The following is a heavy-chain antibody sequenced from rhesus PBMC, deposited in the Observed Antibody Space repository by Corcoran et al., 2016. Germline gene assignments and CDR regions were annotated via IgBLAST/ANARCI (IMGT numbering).Heavy chain of an antibody. D-gene: IGHD1-1*01. CDR3: ASSSGLFAY. J-gene: IGHJ3*01. CDR1: GYTFTTYG. CDR2: INTYSGVP. V-gene: IGHV7-1*01. Sequence: QIQLAQSGPELKKPGETVKISCKASGYTFTTYGMSWVKQAPGKGLKWMGWINTYSGVPTYADDFKGRFAFSLETSASTAYLQINNLKNEDTATYFCASSSGLFAYWGQGTLVTVSA.